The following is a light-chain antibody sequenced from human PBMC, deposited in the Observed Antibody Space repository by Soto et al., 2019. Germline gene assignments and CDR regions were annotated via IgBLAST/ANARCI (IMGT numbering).Light chain of an antibody. CDR3: SSFTNSSPLGV. CDR1: SSDVGSYNY. CDR2: DVD. V-gene: IGLV2-14*03. Sequence: QSVLTQPASVSGSPGQSITISCTGTSSDVGSYNYVSWYQHHPGKAPKLVIYDVDDRPSGVSNRFSGSKSGNTASLTISGLQAEDEADYYCSSFTNSSPLGVFGTGIKVTVL. J-gene: IGLJ1*01.